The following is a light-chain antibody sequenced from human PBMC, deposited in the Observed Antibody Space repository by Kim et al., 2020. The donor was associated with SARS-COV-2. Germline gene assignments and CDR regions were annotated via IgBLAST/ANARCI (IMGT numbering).Light chain of an antibody. CDR1: QSLSSY. Sequence: ASVGDRVTITCRASQSLSSYLNWYQQKPGKAPTLLIYAASSLQSGVPSRFSGSGSGTDFTLTISSLQPEDFATYYCQQSYSTLLTFGGGTKVDIK. V-gene: IGKV1-39*01. CDR3: QQSYSTLLT. CDR2: AAS. J-gene: IGKJ4*01.